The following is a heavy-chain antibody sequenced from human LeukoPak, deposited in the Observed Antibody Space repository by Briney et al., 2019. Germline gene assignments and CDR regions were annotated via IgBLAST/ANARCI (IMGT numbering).Heavy chain of an antibody. J-gene: IGHJ4*02. CDR2: INSDGSST. CDR1: GFTFSSYW. CDR3: LGIDY. D-gene: IGHD3-10*01. V-gene: IGHV3-74*01. Sequence: PGGSLRLSCAASGFTFSSYWMHWVRQAPGKGLVWVSRINSDGSSTSYAGSVKGRFTISRDNAKNTLYLQMNSLYYCARAEGAYLGIDYWGQGTLVTVSS.